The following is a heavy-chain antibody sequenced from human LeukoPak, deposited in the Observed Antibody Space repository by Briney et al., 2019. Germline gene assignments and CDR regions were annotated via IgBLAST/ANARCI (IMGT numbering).Heavy chain of an antibody. CDR1: DDSIRNYY. CDR3: ARDVRGAFDI. J-gene: IGHJ3*02. D-gene: IGHD3-10*02. V-gene: IGHV4-59*01. CDR2: GHYSGST. Sequence: SETLSLTCIVSDDSIRNYYWNWIRRPPGKGLEWIGFGHYSGSTFYNPSLRSRVTISVDTSNNQFSLRLDSVTAADTAVYYCARDVRGAFDIWGQGTMVTVSS.